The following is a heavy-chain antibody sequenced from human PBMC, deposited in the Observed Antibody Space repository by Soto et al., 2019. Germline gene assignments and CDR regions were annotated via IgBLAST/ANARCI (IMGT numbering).Heavy chain of an antibody. CDR3: ARVPRNFYYNGMDV. CDR1: GFTFSSYE. J-gene: IGHJ6*02. V-gene: IGHV3-48*03. Sequence: GSLRLSCEGSGFTFSSYEMNWVRQAPGKGLEWVSYISSSGSTKNYADSVKGRFTISRGNVKNSLYLQMNSLRAEDTAVYYCARVPRNFYYNGMDVWGQGTTVTVSS. CDR2: ISSSGSTK.